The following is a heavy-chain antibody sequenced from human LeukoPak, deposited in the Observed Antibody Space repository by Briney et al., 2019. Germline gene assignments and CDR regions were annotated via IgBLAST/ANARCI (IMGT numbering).Heavy chain of an antibody. CDR1: GGSISSYY. CDR3: ARATPLGYDILTGYLHHDAFDI. D-gene: IGHD3-9*01. Sequence: ETLSLTCTVSGGSISSYYWSWVRQAPGKGLEWVSVIYSGGSTYYADSVKGRFTISRDNSKNTLYLQMNSLRAEDTAVYYCARATPLGYDILTGYLHHDAFDIWGQGTMVTVSS. J-gene: IGHJ3*02. V-gene: IGHV3-66*01. CDR2: IYSGGST.